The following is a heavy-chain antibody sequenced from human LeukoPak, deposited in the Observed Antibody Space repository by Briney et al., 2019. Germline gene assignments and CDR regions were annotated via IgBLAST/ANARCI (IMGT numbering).Heavy chain of an antibody. CDR2: IYYSGST. Sequence: SETLSLTCTVSGGSISSSSYYWGWIRQPPGKGLEWIGSIYYSGSTYYNPSLKSRVTISVDTSKNQFSLKLSSVTAADPAVYYCARVPRSGRETDYWGQGTLVTVSS. CDR1: GGSISSSSYY. V-gene: IGHV4-39*07. J-gene: IGHJ4*02. CDR3: ARVPRSGRETDY. D-gene: IGHD3-3*01.